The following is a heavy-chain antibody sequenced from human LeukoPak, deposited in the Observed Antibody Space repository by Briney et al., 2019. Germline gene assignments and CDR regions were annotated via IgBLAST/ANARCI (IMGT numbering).Heavy chain of an antibody. J-gene: IGHJ4*02. CDR1: GFTFSSYE. Sequence: GGSLRLSCAASGFTFSSYEMNWVRQAPGKGLEWVSYISSSGSTKYYADSVKGRFTISRDNAKNSLYLQMNSLRAEDTAVYYCAGEYSGYGETKIDYWGQGTLVTVSS. D-gene: IGHD5-12*01. V-gene: IGHV3-48*03. CDR2: ISSSGSTK. CDR3: AGEYSGYGETKIDY.